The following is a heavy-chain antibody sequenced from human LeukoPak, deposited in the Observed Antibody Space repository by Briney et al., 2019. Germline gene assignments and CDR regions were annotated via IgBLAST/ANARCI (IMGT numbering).Heavy chain of an antibody. CDR1: GVTFADHG. V-gene: IGHV3-9*03. CDR2: IILNIGSI. J-gene: IGHJ4*02. CDR3: TRASGYSSGAVDY. Sequence: PGGSLRLSCAASGVTFADHGMHWVRQAPGEGLGRVSGIILNIGSIGYADSVKGRFTISRDNAKDSLYLQMNSLRVEDMGSYYCTRASGYSSGAVDYWGQGTLVTVSS. D-gene: IGHD5-18*01.